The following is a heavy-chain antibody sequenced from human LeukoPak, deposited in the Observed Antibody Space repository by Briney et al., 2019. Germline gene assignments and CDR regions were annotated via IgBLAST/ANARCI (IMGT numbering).Heavy chain of an antibody. CDR3: VRESERSGWFDH. D-gene: IGHD1-26*01. J-gene: IGHJ5*02. V-gene: IGHV3-43*02. CDR2: ISGDGGST. Sequence: GGSLRLSCAAPGLITDDYAIHWVRQAPGKGLEWVSLISGDGGSTFYADSVRGRFTISRDNSKNPLSLQMSSLRSEDTALYFCVRESERSGWFDHWGQGTLVTVSS. CDR1: GLITDDYA.